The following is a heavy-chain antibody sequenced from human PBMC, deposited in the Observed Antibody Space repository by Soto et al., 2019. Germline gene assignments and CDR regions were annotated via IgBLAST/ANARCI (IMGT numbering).Heavy chain of an antibody. Sequence: GGSLRLSCAASGFIFKMYWMHWVRQSPGKGLVWISRIYNDGTYSDYADSVRGRFTISRDNVNDTLYLQVNNLRAEDSGLYYCTRGPRPISTGTGAYWGQGTQVTVSS. D-gene: IGHD3-10*01. J-gene: IGHJ4*02. CDR3: TRGPRPISTGTGAY. CDR1: GFIFKMYW. CDR2: IYNDGTYS. V-gene: IGHV3-74*01.